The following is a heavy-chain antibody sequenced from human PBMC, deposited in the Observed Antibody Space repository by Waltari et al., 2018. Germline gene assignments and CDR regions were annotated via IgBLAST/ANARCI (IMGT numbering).Heavy chain of an antibody. D-gene: IGHD3-10*01. V-gene: IGHV3-49*04. Sequence: EVQLVESGGGLVQPGRSLRLSCTASGFTFGDYAMSWVRQAPGKGLEGVGFIRSKAYGGTTEYAASVKGRFTISRDDSKSIAYLQMNSLKTEDTAVYYCTNGEGRFGESDAFDIWGQGTMVTVSS. CDR3: TNGEGRFGESDAFDI. CDR1: GFTFGDYA. CDR2: IRSKAYGGTT. J-gene: IGHJ3*02.